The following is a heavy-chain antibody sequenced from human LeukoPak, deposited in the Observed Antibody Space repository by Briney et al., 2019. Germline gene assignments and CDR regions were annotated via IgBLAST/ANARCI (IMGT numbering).Heavy chain of an antibody. D-gene: IGHD3-22*01. CDR3: ARAPSITMIVVVTQTHAFDI. J-gene: IGHJ3*02. Sequence: SETLSLTCTVSGGSISGGGYYWSWIRQHPGKGLEWIGYIYYSGSTYYNPSLKSRVTISVDTSKSQFSLKLSSVTAADTAVYYCARAPSITMIVVVTQTHAFDIWGQGTMVTVSS. CDR1: GGSISGGGYY. CDR2: IYYSGST. V-gene: IGHV4-31*03.